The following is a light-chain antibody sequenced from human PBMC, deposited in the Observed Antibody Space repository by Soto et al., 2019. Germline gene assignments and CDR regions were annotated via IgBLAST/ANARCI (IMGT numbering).Light chain of an antibody. J-gene: IGLJ3*02. CDR1: SGHSSYI. Sequence: QPVLTQSSSASASLGSSVKLTCTLSSGHSSYIIAWHQQQPGKAPRYLMKLEGSGSYNKGSGVPDRFSGSSSGADRYLTISNLQFEDEADYYCEAWDSNTNWLFGGGTKLTVL. CDR2: LEGSGSY. CDR3: EAWDSNTNWL. V-gene: IGLV4-60*02.